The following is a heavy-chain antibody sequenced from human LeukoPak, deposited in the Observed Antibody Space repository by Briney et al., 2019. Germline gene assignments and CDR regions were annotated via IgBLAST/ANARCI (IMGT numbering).Heavy chain of an antibody. CDR3: ARSDNMERTRTLWFGESFNWFDP. CDR1: GYTFTSYY. J-gene: IGHJ5*02. CDR2: INPSGGST. V-gene: IGHV1-46*01. D-gene: IGHD3-10*01. Sequence: ASVKVSCKASGYTFTSYYMHWVRQAPGQGLEWMGIINPSGGSTSYAQKFQGRVTMTRDTSTSTVYMELSSLRSEDTAVYYCARSDNMERTRTLWFGESFNWFDPWGQGTLVTVSS.